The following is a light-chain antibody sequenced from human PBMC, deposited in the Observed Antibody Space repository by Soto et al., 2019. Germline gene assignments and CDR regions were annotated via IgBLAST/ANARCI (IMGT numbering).Light chain of an antibody. CDR1: QSISNW. Sequence: DIDMTQSPSTLSASVGDSVTVTCRASQSISNWLAWYQQKPGKAPKLLIYKASSSQSGVPSRFSGSGSGTDFTLTISSLQPDDFAMYYCQQYKPYSRTFGQGTKVDIK. V-gene: IGKV1-5*03. CDR3: QQYKPYSRT. CDR2: KAS. J-gene: IGKJ1*01.